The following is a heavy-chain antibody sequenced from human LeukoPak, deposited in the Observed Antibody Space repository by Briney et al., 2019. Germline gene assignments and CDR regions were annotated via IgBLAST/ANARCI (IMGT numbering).Heavy chain of an antibody. CDR2: IRYDGTDK. V-gene: IGHV3-30*02. CDR3: AKGVYYCSSSSCPQYYYYMDV. D-gene: IGHD2-15*01. J-gene: IGHJ6*03. CDR1: GFTFSNAW. Sequence: GGSLRLSCAASGFTFSNAWMSWVRQAPGKGLEWVAFIRYDGTDKYYADSVKGRFTISRDNSKNTLYLQMNSLRPEDTAVYYCAKGVYYCSSSSCPQYYYYMDVWGKGTTVTVSS.